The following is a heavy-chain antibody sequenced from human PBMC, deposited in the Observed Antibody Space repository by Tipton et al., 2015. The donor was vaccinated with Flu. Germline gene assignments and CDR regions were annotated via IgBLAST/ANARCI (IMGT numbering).Heavy chain of an antibody. D-gene: IGHD3-10*01. CDR2: IHPSGGGT. Sequence: QSGPEVKKPGASVKVSCKAAGNTFSSYYMVWVRQAPGQGLEWMGIIHPSGGGTYFAQRFQGRVTMTRDRSTSTVYMELSSLRSEDTSLYYCARDGGSVSYSCDYWGQGTLVTVS. V-gene: IGHV1-46*01. CDR1: GNTFSSYY. CDR3: ARDGGSVSYSCDY. J-gene: IGHJ4*02.